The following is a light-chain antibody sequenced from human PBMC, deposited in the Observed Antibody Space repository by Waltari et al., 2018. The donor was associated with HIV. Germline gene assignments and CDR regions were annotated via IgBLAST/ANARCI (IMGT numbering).Light chain of an antibody. J-gene: IGLJ1*01. CDR1: SSDVGGYNY. V-gene: IGLV2-14*03. CDR2: AFS. CDR3: SSYTSSRSYV. Sequence: QPALTQPASVSGSPGQSITISCTGTSSDVGGYNYVSWYQQHPGKAPKLMIYAFSNRPSGVSNRFAGSKSGNTASLTISGLQAEDEADYYCSSYTSSRSYVFGTGTRVTV.